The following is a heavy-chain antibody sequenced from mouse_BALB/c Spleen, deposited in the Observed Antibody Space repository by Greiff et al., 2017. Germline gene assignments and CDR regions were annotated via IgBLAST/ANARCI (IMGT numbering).Heavy chain of an antibody. J-gene: IGHJ3*01. D-gene: IGHD1-1*01. Sequence: VQLQQSGPGLVKPSQSLSLTCSVTGYSITSGYYWNWIRQFPGNKLEWMGYISYDGSNNYNPSLKNRISITRDTSKNQFFLKLNSVTTEDTATYYCAREGIYYYGSSSWFAYWGQGTLVTVSA. CDR1: GYSITSGYY. V-gene: IGHV3-6*02. CDR2: ISYDGSN. CDR3: AREGIYYYGSSSWFAY.